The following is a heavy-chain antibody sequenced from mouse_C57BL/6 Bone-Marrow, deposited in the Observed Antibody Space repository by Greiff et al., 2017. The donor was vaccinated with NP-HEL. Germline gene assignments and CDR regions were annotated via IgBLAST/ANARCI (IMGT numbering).Heavy chain of an antibody. Sequence: VKLVESGPGLVAPSQSLSITCTVSGFSLTSYGVHWVRQPPGKGLEWLVVIWSDGSTTYNSALKSRLSISKDNSKSQVFLKMNSLQTDDTAMYYCARHGYMINYYAMDYWGQGTSVTVSS. CDR2: IWSDGST. V-gene: IGHV2-6-1*01. CDR1: GFSLTSYG. CDR3: ARHGYMINYYAMDY. J-gene: IGHJ4*01. D-gene: IGHD2-4*01.